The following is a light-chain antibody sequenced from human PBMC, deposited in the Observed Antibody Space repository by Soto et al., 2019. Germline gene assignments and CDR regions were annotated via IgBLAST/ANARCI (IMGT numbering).Light chain of an antibody. J-gene: IGLJ2*01. CDR3: SSYTSSSTL. CDR2: DVS. CDR1: SSDVGGYNY. Sequence: SALTQPGSLSGSPGQSITLSCTGTSSDVGGYNYVSWYQQHPGKAPKLMIYDVSNRPSGVSNRFSGSKSGNTASLTISGLQAEDEADYYCSSYTSSSTLFGGGTKLTVL. V-gene: IGLV2-14*01.